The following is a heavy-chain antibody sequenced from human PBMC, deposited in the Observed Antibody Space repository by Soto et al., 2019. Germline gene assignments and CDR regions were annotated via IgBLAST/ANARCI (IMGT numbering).Heavy chain of an antibody. CDR3: AREPLT. J-gene: IGHJ4*02. CDR2: ISNSGGT. Sequence: SETLSLTCTVSGGSISSSSDYYWTWVRQHPGKGLEWIGFISNSGGTYYSPSLRSRVSISRDTSKNQFSLKLSSVTAADTAVYYCAREPLTWGQGXLVTVSS. CDR1: GGSISSSSDYY. V-gene: IGHV4-31*03.